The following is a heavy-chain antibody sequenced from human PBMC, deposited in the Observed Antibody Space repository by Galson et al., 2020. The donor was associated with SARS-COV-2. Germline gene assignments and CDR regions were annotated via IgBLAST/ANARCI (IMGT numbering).Heavy chain of an antibody. CDR3: ARAHHYDFWSGTDWYFDL. CDR1: GYSISSGYY. D-gene: IGHD3-3*01. V-gene: IGHV4-38-2*02. J-gene: IGHJ2*01. Sequence: SETLSITCTVSGYSISSGYYWGWIRQPPGKGLEWIGSIYHSGSTYYNPSLKSRVTISVDTSKNQFSLKLSSVTAADTAVYYCARAHHYDFWSGTDWYFDLWGRGTLVTVSS. CDR2: IYHSGST.